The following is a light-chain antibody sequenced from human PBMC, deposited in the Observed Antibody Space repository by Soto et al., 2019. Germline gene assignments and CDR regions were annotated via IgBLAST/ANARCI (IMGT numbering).Light chain of an antibody. CDR1: QSVSTN. CDR2: DAS. Sequence: ILMTQSPATLSVSPGERDTLSCRASQSVSTNLAWYQQKPGQDPSLLIYDASTRATGIPARFSGSGAGTDFTLSICGLQSEDFAGYYCQQYNNSPPWTFGDGTKVVIK. J-gene: IGKJ1*01. CDR3: QQYNNSPPWT. V-gene: IGKV3-15*01.